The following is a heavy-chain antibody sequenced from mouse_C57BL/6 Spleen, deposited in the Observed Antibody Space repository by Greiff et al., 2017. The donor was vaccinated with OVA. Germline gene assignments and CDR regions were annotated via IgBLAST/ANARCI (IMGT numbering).Heavy chain of an antibody. D-gene: IGHD1-2*01. V-gene: IGHV1-61*01. CDR2: IYPSDSET. CDR1: GYTFTSYW. CDR3: ASLRRGEDFDY. J-gene: IGHJ2*01. Sequence: QVHVKQPGAELVRPGSSVKLSCKASGYTFTSYWMDWVKQRPGQGLEWIGNIYPSDSETHYNQKFKDKATLTVDKSSSTAYMQLSSLTSEDSAVYYCASLRRGEDFDYWGQGTTLTVSA.